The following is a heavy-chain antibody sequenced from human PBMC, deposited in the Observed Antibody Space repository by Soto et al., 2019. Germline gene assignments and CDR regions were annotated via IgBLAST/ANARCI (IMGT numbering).Heavy chain of an antibody. J-gene: IGHJ2*01. Sequence: PGGSLRLSCAVPGIIFTGYGMHWVRQAPGKGLEWVAIIRFDGSNIHYADSVKGRFTISRDNSKNTLYLQMNSLRAEDTALYYCAKVGTAHWNFDFWGRGTLVTVSS. CDR3: AKVGTAHWNFDF. D-gene: IGHD2-21*02. CDR1: GIIFTGYG. CDR2: IRFDGSNI. V-gene: IGHV3-30*02.